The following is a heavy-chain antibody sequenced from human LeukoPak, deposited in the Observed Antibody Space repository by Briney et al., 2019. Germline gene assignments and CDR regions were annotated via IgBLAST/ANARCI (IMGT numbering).Heavy chain of an antibody. V-gene: IGHV3-23*01. CDR2: LSYSGDA. D-gene: IGHD3-22*01. CDR1: GFTFYRYP. J-gene: IGHJ4*02. Sequence: GGSLRLSCAASGFTFYRYPMNWVRQAPGKGLEWISTLSYSGDAHYADSVKGRFTISRDDSKNTVYLQMNSLRPEDTAVYFCAKDFDSGGSYDGDHRWGQGTLVTVSS. CDR3: AKDFDSGGSYDGDHR.